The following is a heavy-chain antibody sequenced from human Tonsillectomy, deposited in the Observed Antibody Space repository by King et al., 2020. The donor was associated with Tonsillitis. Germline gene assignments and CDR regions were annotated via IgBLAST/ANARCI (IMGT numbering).Heavy chain of an antibody. J-gene: IGHJ3*01. D-gene: IGHD3-3*01. V-gene: IGHV1-69*01. CDR2: IVPLLGTA. Sequence: QLVQSGAEMKKPGSSVKVSCKASGGSFSSYPVSWVRQAPGQGLEWMGGIVPLLGTANYPQKFQDRLTITADESTRTAYMELSSLTSEDTAVYYCARGALTISRFLIDAFDVWGQGTMVAVSS. CDR3: ARGALTISRFLIDAFDV. CDR1: GGSFSSYP.